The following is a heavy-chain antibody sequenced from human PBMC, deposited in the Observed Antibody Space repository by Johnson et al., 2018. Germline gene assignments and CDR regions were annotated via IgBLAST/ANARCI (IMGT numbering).Heavy chain of an antibody. CDR3: ARDWREVTVDY. CDR2: IWHDGSRK. CDR1: GFTLRSYG. J-gene: IGHJ4*02. Sequence: QVQLVQSGGGVVQPGTSLRLACATSGFTLRSYGMHWVRQAPGKGLEWVALIWHDGSRKYYAESVKGRFTISRDTSMNTLFLQMNRLRPEDTAVYYGARDWREVTVDYWGQGTLVTVAS. V-gene: IGHV3-33*01. D-gene: IGHD1-26*01.